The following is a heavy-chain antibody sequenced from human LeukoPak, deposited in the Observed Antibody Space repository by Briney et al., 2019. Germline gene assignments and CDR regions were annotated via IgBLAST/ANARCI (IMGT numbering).Heavy chain of an antibody. CDR1: GFTVSSNY. CDR2: IYSGSST. Sequence: GGSVRLSCAASGFTVSSNYMRWARQAPGKGLEWVSVIYSGSSTYYPDSVKGRFTISRDNPKNTLYLQMNSLRAEDTAVYYCARDTGPSSGYYDYWGQGTLVTLSS. V-gene: IGHV3-53*01. D-gene: IGHD3-22*01. CDR3: ARDTGPSSGYYDY. J-gene: IGHJ4*02.